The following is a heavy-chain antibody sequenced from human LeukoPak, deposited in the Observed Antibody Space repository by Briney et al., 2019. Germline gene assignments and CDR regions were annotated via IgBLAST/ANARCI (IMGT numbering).Heavy chain of an antibody. J-gene: IGHJ5*02. CDR3: ARSNYGGKRWFDP. D-gene: IGHD4-23*01. V-gene: IGHV1-8*01. Sequence: GASVKVSCKASEYTFTSYDINWVRQATGQGLEWMGWMNPSSGSTGYAQKFQGRVTMTRDTSISTAYMELISLRSEDTAVYFCARSNYGGKRWFDPWGQGTLVIVSS. CDR2: MNPSSGST. CDR1: EYTFTSYD.